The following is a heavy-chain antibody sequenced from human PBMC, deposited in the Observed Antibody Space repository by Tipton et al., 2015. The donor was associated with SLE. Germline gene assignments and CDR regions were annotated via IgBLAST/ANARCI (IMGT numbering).Heavy chain of an antibody. V-gene: IGHV4-4*02. CDR3: VRDGFCRNGVCYRNWFDP. Sequence: TLSLTCAVSGGSISSNKWWTWVRQPPGKGLEWIGEIYHRGSTNFNPSLEGRAAISLDTSKNEFSLRLTSVTAADTAVYYCVRDGFCRNGVCYRNWFDPWGPGSLVTVSS. CDR1: GGSISSNKW. D-gene: IGHD3-16*02. J-gene: IGHJ5*02. CDR2: IYHRGST.